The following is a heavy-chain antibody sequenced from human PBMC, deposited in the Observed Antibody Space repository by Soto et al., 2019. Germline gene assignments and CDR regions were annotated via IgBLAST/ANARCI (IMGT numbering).Heavy chain of an antibody. CDR2: SYYSGST. CDR3: ARGYDSRAAAPLDY. V-gene: IGHV4-31*03. CDR1: GGSISSGGYY. J-gene: IGHJ4*02. D-gene: IGHD3-22*01. Sequence: QVQLQESGPGLVKPSQTLSLTCTVSGGSISSGGYYWSWIRQHPGKGLEWIGYSYYSGSTYYNPSLKRRVTRSLDTSKNQFSLKLSSVTAADTAVYYCARGYDSRAAAPLDYWGQGILVTVSS.